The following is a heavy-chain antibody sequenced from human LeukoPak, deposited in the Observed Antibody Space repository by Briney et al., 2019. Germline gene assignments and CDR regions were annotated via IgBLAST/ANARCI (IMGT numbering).Heavy chain of an antibody. CDR2: IYYSGST. CDR3: ARVAGQLNFDY. J-gene: IGHJ4*02. CDR1: GGSSSSSSYY. Sequence: SEILSLTCTVSGGSSSSSSYYWGWIRQPPGKGLEWIGSIYYSGSTYYNPSLKSRVTISVNTSKNQFSLKLSSVTAADTAVYYCARVAGQLNFDYWGQGTLVTVSS. V-gene: IGHV4-39*01. D-gene: IGHD6-6*01.